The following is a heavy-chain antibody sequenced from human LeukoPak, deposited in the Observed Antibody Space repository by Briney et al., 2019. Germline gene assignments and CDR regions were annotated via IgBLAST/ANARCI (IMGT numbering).Heavy chain of an antibody. CDR2: IYYSGST. CDR3: ARAHYDFWSGYYPGNWFDP. Sequence: PSETLSLTCTVSGGSISSGGYYWSWIRQHPGKGLEWIGYIYYSGSTYYNPSLKSRVTISVDTSKNQFSLKLSSVTAADTAVYYCARAHYDFWSGYYPGNWFDPWAREPWSPSPQ. CDR1: GGSISSGGYY. D-gene: IGHD3-3*01. V-gene: IGHV4-31*03. J-gene: IGHJ5*02.